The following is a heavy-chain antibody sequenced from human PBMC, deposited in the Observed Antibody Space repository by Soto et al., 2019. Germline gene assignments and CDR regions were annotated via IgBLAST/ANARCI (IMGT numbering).Heavy chain of an antibody. CDR1: GFTFSSYG. CDR2: ISYDGSNK. D-gene: IGHD3-3*01. J-gene: IGHJ6*02. CDR3: AKDEVSLLTYYDFWSGRYYYYYGMDV. V-gene: IGHV3-30*18. Sequence: GGSLRLSCAASGFTFSSYGMHWVRQAPGKGLEWVAVISYDGSNKYYADSVKGRFTISRDNSKNTLYLQMNSLRAEDTAVYYCAKDEVSLLTYYDFWSGRYYYYYGMDVWGQGTTVTVSS.